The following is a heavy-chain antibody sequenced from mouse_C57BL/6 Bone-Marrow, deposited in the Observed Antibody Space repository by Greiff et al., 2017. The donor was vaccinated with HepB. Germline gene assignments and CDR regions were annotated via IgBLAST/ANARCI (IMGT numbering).Heavy chain of an antibody. CDR3: ARQMGFSYFDD. CDR1: EYEFPSHD. J-gene: IGHJ2*01. V-gene: IGHV5-2*01. CDR2: INSDGGST. D-gene: IGHD2-3*01. Sequence: EVKLVESGGGLVQPGESLKLSCESNEYEFPSHDMSWVRKTPEKRLELVAAINSDGGSTYYPDTMERRFIIYRDITNKTLYLQMSSLRSEDTALYYCARQMGFSYFDDWGQGTTLTVSS.